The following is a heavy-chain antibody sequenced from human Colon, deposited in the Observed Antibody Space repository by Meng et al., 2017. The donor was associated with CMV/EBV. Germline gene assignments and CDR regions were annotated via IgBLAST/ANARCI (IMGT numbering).Heavy chain of an antibody. J-gene: IGHJ4*02. CDR1: GFNFNHFW. Sequence: GGSLRLSCVASGFNFNHFWMSWVRQAPGKGLEWVANIKQNGRETSYVDSVKGRFTIARDDAKNSLYLQMDSLRPEDTAVYYCARDPFQAHLLDDFLDSWGQGTLVTVPQ. D-gene: IGHD3-3*01. CDR3: ARDPFQAHLLDDFLDS. V-gene: IGHV3-7*01. CDR2: IKQNGRET.